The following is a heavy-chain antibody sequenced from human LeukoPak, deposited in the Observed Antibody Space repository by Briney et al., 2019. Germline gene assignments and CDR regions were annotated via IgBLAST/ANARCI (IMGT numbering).Heavy chain of an antibody. CDR2: ISSSSYI. CDR3: ARAGYDILTGYYSSVY. V-gene: IGHV3-69-1*01. Sequence: GGSLRLSCAASGFTFSDYYMSWIRQAPGKGLEWVSYISSSSYIYYADSVKGRFTISRDNAKNSLYLQMNSLRAEDTAVYYCARAGYDILTGYYSSVYWGQGTLVTVSS. J-gene: IGHJ4*02. CDR1: GFTFSDYY. D-gene: IGHD3-9*01.